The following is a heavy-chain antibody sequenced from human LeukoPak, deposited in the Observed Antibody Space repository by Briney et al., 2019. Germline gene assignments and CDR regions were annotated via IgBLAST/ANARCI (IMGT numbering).Heavy chain of an antibody. Sequence: SETLSLTCTVSGGSISSYYWSWIRQPPGKGLEWIGYIYYSGSTNYNPSLKSRVTISVDTSKNQFSLKLSSVTAADTAVYFCASPRGDDSGGYYTWYFHHWGQGILVTVST. J-gene: IGHJ1*01. D-gene: IGHD3-22*01. CDR2: IYYSGST. V-gene: IGHV4-59*08. CDR3: ASPRGDDSGGYYTWYFHH. CDR1: GGSISSYY.